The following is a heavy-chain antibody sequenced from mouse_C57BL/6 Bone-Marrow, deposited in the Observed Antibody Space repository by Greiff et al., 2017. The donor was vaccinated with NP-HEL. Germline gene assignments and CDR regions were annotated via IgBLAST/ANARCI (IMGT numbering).Heavy chain of an antibody. CDR2: IYPGNSDT. CDR3: VWLRRNFDY. V-gene: IGHV1-5*01. J-gene: IGHJ2*01. CDR1: GYTFTSYW. Sequence: VQLQQSGTVLARPGASVKMSCKTSGYTFTSYWMHWVKQRPGQGLEWIGAIYPGNSDTSYNQKFKGKAKLTAVTSASTAYMELSSLTNEDSAVYYCVWLRRNFDYWGQGTTLTVSS. D-gene: IGHD2-2*01.